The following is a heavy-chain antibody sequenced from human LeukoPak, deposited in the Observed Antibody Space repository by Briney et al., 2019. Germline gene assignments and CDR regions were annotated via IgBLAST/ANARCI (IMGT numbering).Heavy chain of an antibody. Sequence: PGRPLRLTYATSGFSFSSYGMHWVRQAPGKGLEWVAVMWYDGSNKYYADSVKGRFTISRDNSKNTLYLQMNSLRAEDTAVYYCAKEGNWNLDYWGQGTLVTVSS. CDR2: MWYDGSNK. V-gene: IGHV3-33*06. D-gene: IGHD1-20*01. CDR1: GFSFSSYG. CDR3: AKEGNWNLDY. J-gene: IGHJ4*02.